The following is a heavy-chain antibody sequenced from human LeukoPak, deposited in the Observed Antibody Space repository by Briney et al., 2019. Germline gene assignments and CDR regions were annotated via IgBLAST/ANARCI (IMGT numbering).Heavy chain of an antibody. V-gene: IGHV3-21*01. CDR2: ITSSSSYK. D-gene: IGHD3-16*02. Sequence: GGSLRLSCAASGFTFSRHSMNWPRQAQGKGLEWFSSITSSSSYKYYEDQVKGRFTISRDNAKNSLYLQMNSVRAEDTDVDYCAREGFYDYVWGSYPRLFVSWGQGTLVTVSS. CDR1: GFTFSRHS. CDR3: AREGFYDYVWGSYPRLFVS. J-gene: IGHJ4*02.